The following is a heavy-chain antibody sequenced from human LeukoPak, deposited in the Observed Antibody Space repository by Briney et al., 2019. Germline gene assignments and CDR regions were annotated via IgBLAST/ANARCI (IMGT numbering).Heavy chain of an antibody. V-gene: IGHV1-2*02. Sequence: ASVKVSCKTSGYTFTDYYIHWVRQAPGQGLEWMGWINPDSGYTNYAQKFQGRVTMTRDTSISTAYMELSRLRSDDTAVYYCARGHMADWGQGTLVTVSS. D-gene: IGHD2-21*01. CDR1: GYTFTDYY. CDR3: ARGHMAD. J-gene: IGHJ4*02. CDR2: INPDSGYT.